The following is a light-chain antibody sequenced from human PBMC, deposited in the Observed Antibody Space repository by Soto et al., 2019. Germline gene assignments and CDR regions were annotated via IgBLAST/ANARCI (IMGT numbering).Light chain of an antibody. CDR2: AAS. J-gene: IGKJ1*01. V-gene: IGKV1-39*01. CDR3: RKYNSAPWT. Sequence: DIQMTQSPSSLSASVGDRVTITCRASQSISSYLNWYQQKPGKAPKLLIYAASSLQSGVPSRFSGSGSGTDFTLTISSLQPEDVATYYCRKYNSAPWTFGQGTKVDIK. CDR1: QSISSY.